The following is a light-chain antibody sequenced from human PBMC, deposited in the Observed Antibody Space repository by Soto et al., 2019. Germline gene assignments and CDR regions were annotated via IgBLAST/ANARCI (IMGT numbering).Light chain of an antibody. CDR1: QDISTY. CDR2: DAS. V-gene: IGKV1-33*01. Sequence: DIQMTQSPSSLSASVGDRVTITCQASQDISTYLNWYQQKTGKAPKLLIYDASNLETGVPSRFSGSGSGTDFTFTISSLQPEDIATYYCQQYDNLPTWTFGQGTKVEIK. J-gene: IGKJ1*01. CDR3: QQYDNLPTWT.